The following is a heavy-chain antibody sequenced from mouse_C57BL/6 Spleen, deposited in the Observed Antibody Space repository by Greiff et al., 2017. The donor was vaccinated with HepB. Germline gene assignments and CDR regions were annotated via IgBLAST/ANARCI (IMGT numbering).Heavy chain of an antibody. D-gene: IGHD1-1*01. CDR3: ARVDYYGSSPYWYFDV. Sequence: QVQLQQSGAELVRPGASVKLSCKASGYTFTDYYINWVKQRPGQGLEWIARIYPGSGNTYYNEKFKGKATLPAEKSSSTAYMQLSSLTSEDSAVYFCARVDYYGSSPYWYFDVWGTGTTVTVSS. CDR2: IYPGSGNT. CDR1: GYTFTDYY. V-gene: IGHV1-76*01. J-gene: IGHJ1*03.